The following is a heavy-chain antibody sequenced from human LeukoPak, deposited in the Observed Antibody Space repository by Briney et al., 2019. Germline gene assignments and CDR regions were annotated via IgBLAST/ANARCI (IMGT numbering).Heavy chain of an antibody. V-gene: IGHV3-9*01. D-gene: IGHD3-3*01. CDR2: ISWNSGSI. CDR1: GFTFDDYA. CDR3: ASPVKYYDTWSGYPPFDY. J-gene: IGHJ4*02. Sequence: GGSLRLSCAASGFTFDDYAMHWVRQAPGKGLEWVSGISWNSGSIGYADSVKGRFTISRDDAKNSLYLQMNSLRSEDTAIYYCASPVKYYDTWSGYPPFDYWGQGTLVTVSS.